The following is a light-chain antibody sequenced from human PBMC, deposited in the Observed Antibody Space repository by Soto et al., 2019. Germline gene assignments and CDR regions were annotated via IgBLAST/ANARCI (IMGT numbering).Light chain of an antibody. CDR2: DAS. J-gene: IGKJ4*01. CDR1: QSVGSY. Sequence: EIVLTQSPAILSLYSGERATLSCRASQSVGSYLAWYQQKPGQAPRLLIYDASNRATGIPPRFSGSGSGTDFTLTISSLEPEDFAVYYCQQRSDGPPLTFGGGTKVEIK. V-gene: IGKV3-11*01. CDR3: QQRSDGPPLT.